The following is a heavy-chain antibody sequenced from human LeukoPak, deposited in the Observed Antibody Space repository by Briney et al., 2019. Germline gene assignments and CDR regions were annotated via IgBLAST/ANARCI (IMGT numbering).Heavy chain of an antibody. V-gene: IGHV1-24*01. Sequence: GASVKVSCKVSGYTLTELSMHWVRQAPGKGLGGMGGFDPEDGETIYAQKFQGRVTMTEDTSTDTAYMELSSLRSEDTAVYYCATDLDCSSTSCYQRRYNWFDPWGQGTLVTVSS. D-gene: IGHD2-2*01. CDR1: GYTLTELS. CDR3: ATDLDCSSTSCYQRRYNWFDP. J-gene: IGHJ5*02. CDR2: FDPEDGET.